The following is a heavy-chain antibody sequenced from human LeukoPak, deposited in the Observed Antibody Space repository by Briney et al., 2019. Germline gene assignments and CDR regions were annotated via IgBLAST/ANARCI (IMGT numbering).Heavy chain of an antibody. CDR1: GFTFSSYA. J-gene: IGHJ4*02. Sequence: GGSLRLSCAASGFTFSSYAMGWVRQAPGRGLEWVLALSGRGGSTYYADSVKGRFTIFRDNSKSTLYLQMNSLRADATAVYYCAKPKGTHCSSTSCYLSGFDYWGQGTLVTVSS. D-gene: IGHD2-2*01. CDR3: AKPKGTHCSSTSCYLSGFDY. CDR2: LSGRGGST. V-gene: IGHV3-23*01.